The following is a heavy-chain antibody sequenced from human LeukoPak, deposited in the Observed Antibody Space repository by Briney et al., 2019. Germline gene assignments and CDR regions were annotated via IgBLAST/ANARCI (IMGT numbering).Heavy chain of an antibody. CDR2: IRISGPT. CDR1: LGSLISSRQY. Sequence: PSETLSLTRTGSLGSLISSRQYSAWIRHPPGEGREYIAPIRISGPTYYNSSLKSRVTISLDTSKHQFCRKLCSVTAADTAVYYCARRADDRATCGSWGQGTLVTVSS. D-gene: IGHD3-9*01. J-gene: IGHJ5*02. CDR3: ARRADDRATCGS. V-gene: IGHV4-39*01.